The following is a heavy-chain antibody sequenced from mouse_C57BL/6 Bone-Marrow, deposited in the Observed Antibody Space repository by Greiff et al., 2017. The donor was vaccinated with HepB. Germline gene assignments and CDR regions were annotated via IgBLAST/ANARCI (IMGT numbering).Heavy chain of an antibody. J-gene: IGHJ4*01. D-gene: IGHD3-2*01. CDR3: ARMGSDSPYYYAMDY. Sequence: VQLQQSGPELVKPGASVKIPCKASGYTFTDYNMDWVKQSHGKSLEWIGDINPNHGGTIYNQKFKGKATLTVDKSSSTAYMELRSLTSEDTAVYYCARMGSDSPYYYAMDYWGQGTSVTVSS. CDR2: INPNHGGT. CDR1: GYTFTDYN. V-gene: IGHV1-18*01.